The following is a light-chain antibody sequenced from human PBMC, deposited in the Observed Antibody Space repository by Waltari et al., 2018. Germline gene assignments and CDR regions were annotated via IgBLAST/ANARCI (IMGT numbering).Light chain of an antibody. Sequence: DIVMTQSPDSLAVSLGERATIHCQSSQSVLYSSNNKNYLSWYQQKLGQPPKLLIYWASTRESGVPDRFSGSGSGTDFTLTISSLQAEDVAVYYCQQYYSSPYTFGQGTKLEIK. CDR1: QSVLYSSNNKNY. V-gene: IGKV4-1*01. J-gene: IGKJ2*01. CDR3: QQYYSSPYT. CDR2: WAS.